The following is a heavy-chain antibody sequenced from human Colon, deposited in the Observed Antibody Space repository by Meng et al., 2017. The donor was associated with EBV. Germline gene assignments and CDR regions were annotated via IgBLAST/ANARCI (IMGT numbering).Heavy chain of an antibody. J-gene: IGHJ4*02. Sequence: QLPLREAGLGLVKPAETLSLTCIASGGPISRTGTCGGWIRQPPGKGLEWIGSQCHADDTYYNPSLMGRVTISVDTSKNQVSLKLTSVTAADTSIYYCARHTFSGNPGGIDSWGQGILVTVSS. CDR3: ARHTFSGNPGGIDS. CDR2: QCHADDT. D-gene: IGHD4-23*01. V-gene: IGHV4-39*01. CDR1: GGPISRTGTC.